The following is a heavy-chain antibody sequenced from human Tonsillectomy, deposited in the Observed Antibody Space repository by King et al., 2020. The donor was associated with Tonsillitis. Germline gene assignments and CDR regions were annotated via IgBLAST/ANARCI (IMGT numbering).Heavy chain of an antibody. J-gene: IGHJ4*02. Sequence: VPLVQSGAEVKKPGSSVKVSCKASGGTFSSHAISWVRQAPEQGFEWMGRIIPIIGIGNYAQKFQGRVTITADKSTSTVYMELSSLRSEDTAVYYCARGLYDSSGFKLGFWGQGTLVTVSS. V-gene: IGHV1-69*09. CDR1: GGTFSSHA. D-gene: IGHD3-22*01. CDR2: IIPIIGIG. CDR3: ARGLYDSSGFKLGF.